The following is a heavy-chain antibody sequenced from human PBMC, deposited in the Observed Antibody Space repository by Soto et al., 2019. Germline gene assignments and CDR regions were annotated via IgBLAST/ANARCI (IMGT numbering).Heavy chain of an antibody. CDR2: INPDSGAT. D-gene: IGHD2-8*02. Sequence: HEPLVQSGAEVKRPGASLKVSCKASGYSFTGYYIQWVRQAPGQGLERMGWINPDSGATNYAQNFQGRVTLTSDTSISTASMDLTSLTSDDTAVYYCARGDYGTGGYPFPYFDYWGQGTLVIVSS. CDR1: GYSFTGYY. J-gene: IGHJ4*02. CDR3: ARGDYGTGGYPFPYFDY. V-gene: IGHV1-2*02.